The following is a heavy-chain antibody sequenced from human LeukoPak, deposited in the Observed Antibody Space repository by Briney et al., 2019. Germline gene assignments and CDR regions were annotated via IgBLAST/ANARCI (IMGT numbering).Heavy chain of an antibody. J-gene: IGHJ4*02. CDR1: GFTFSNYE. CDR3: ARGLTYFDILTGFHARLDYFDY. CDR2: ISGSGSTI. Sequence: PGGSLRLSCAASGFTFSNYEMNWVRQAPGKGLDWVSYISGSGSTIYYADSVRGRFTISRDNAKKSLYLQMNSLRAEDTAVYYCARGLTYFDILTGFHARLDYFDYWGQGTLVTVSS. V-gene: IGHV3-48*03. D-gene: IGHD3-9*01.